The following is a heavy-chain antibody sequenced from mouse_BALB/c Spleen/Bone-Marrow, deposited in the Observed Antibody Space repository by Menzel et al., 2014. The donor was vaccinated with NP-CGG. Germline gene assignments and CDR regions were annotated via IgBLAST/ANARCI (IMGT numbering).Heavy chain of an antibody. Sequence: VQLQQPGAEPVKPGASVKLSCTASGFNIKDTYMHWVKQRPEQGLEWIGRIDPANGNTKYDPKFQGKATITADTSSNTAYLQLSSLTSEDTAVYYCALLLRYYAMDYWGQGTSVTVSS. CDR3: ALLLRYYAMDY. D-gene: IGHD1-1*01. CDR2: IDPANGNT. V-gene: IGHV14-3*02. CDR1: GFNIKDTY. J-gene: IGHJ4*01.